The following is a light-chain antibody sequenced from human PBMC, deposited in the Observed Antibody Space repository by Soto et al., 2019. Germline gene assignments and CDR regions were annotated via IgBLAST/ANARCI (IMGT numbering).Light chain of an antibody. CDR2: GAS. J-gene: IGKJ2*01. CDR1: QSVSSSY. V-gene: IGKV3-20*01. CDR3: HQYGSSPYT. Sequence: EIVLTQSPGTLSLSPGEGATLSCRASQSVSSSYLAWYQQKPGQAPRLLIYGASSRATGIPDRFSGSGSGTDFTLTIRSLDPEDFAVYYCHQYGSSPYTFGQGTKLEIQ.